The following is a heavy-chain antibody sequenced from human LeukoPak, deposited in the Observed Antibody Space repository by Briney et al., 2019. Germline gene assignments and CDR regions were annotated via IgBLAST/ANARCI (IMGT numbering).Heavy chain of an antibody. V-gene: IGHV3-23*01. CDR1: GFTFSSFA. J-gene: IGHJ4*02. CDR3: AKERDGYNSSPLDY. Sequence: PGGSLRLSCAASGFTFSSFAMSWVRQAPGKGLDWVSSITGSGGGTYYEDSVKGRFTISRDNSKNTLYLQMNSLRAENTAVYYCAKERDGYNSSPLDYWGQGTLVSVSS. CDR2: ITGSGGGT. D-gene: IGHD5-24*01.